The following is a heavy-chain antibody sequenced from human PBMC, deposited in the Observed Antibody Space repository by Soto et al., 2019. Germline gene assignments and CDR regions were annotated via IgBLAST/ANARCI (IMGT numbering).Heavy chain of an antibody. CDR3: ARDCSGSYRSLRFAY. Sequence: GGSLRVSCAASGFTFNSYAIHWVRQAPGKGLEWVAVITYDGSNKYYADSVKGRFTISRDNSKNTLYLQMNSLRAEDTAVYYCARDCSGSYRSLRFAYWGQGTLVTVSS. CDR1: GFTFNSYA. V-gene: IGHV3-30-3*01. J-gene: IGHJ4*02. CDR2: ITYDGSNK. D-gene: IGHD1-26*01.